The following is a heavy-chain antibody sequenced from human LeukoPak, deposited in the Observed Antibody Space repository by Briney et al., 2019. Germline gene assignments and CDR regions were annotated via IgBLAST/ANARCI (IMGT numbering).Heavy chain of an antibody. Sequence: GTLRLSCAASGFRFNTYGMNWVRQAPGKGLEWVSAISGSGDYTYSADSVKGRFTISRDNSKNTLYLQMNSLRAEDTALYYCAKINRGEVAGHFDYWGQGTLVTVSS. CDR1: GFRFNTYG. CDR3: AKINRGEVAGHFDY. CDR2: ISGSGDYT. J-gene: IGHJ4*02. V-gene: IGHV3-23*01. D-gene: IGHD6-19*01.